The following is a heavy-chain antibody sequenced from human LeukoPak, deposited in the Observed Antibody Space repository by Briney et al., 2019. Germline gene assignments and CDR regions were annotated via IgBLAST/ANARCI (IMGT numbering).Heavy chain of an antibody. CDR1: GFTFSSYE. D-gene: IGHD6-19*01. Sequence: GGSLRLSCAASGFTFSSYEMNWVRQAPGKGLEWVSYISSSGSTIYYADSVKGRFTISRDNAKNTLYLQMNSLRAEDTAVYYCASSSGWYGYFDYWGQGTLVTVSS. CDR2: ISSSGSTI. J-gene: IGHJ4*02. CDR3: ASSSGWYGYFDY. V-gene: IGHV3-48*03.